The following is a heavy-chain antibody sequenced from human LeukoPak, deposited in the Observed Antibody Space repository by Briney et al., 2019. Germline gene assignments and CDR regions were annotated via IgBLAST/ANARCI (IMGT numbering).Heavy chain of an antibody. V-gene: IGHV3-48*03. CDR3: ARSMVTIPIPGGY. J-gene: IGHJ4*02. CDR1: GFTFSSYE. D-gene: IGHD5-24*01. CDR2: ISSSGSTI. Sequence: PGGSLRLSCAASGFTFSSYEMNWVRQAPGKGLEWVSYISSSGSTIYYADSVKGRFTISRDNAKNTLYLQMNSLRAEDTAVYYCARSMVTIPIPGGYWGQGTLVTVSS.